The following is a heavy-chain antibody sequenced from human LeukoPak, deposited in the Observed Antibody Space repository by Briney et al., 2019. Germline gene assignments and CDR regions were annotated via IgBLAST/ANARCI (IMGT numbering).Heavy chain of an antibody. J-gene: IGHJ4*02. CDR3: AIPYGSGSYYFDY. CDR2: INHSGST. V-gene: IGHV4-34*01. Sequence: SETLCLTCAVYGGSFSGYYWSWIRQPPGKGLEWIGEINHSGSTNYNPSLKSRVTISVDTSKNQFSLKLSSVTAADTAVYYCAIPYGSGSYYFDYWGQGTLVTVSS. CDR1: GGSFSGYY. D-gene: IGHD3-10*01.